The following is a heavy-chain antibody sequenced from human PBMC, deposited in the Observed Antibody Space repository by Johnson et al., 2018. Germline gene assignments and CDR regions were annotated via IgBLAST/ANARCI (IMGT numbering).Heavy chain of an antibody. CDR1: GYRFTNYW. Sequence: VQLVQSGAEVKKPGESLKISCKGSGYRFTNYWIAWVRQMPGKGLECMGSIYPGDSDTRNSPCLKGQVTISVGKSISTAYLQWTSLKASDTAMSYCATDYRASQSGGGFDIWGQGTMVTVSS. D-gene: IGHD5-12*01. CDR3: ATDYRASQSGGGFDI. J-gene: IGHJ3*02. CDR2: IYPGDSDT. V-gene: IGHV5-51*01.